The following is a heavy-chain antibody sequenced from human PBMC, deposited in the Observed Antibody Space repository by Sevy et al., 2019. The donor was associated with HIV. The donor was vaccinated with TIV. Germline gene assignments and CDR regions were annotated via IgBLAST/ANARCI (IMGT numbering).Heavy chain of an antibody. V-gene: IGHV4-30-4*08. CDR1: GDSIGSGDYS. CDR3: ARNGIPFVDRSFFDY. D-gene: IGHD5-12*01. J-gene: IGHJ4*02. Sequence: SETLSLTCAVSGDSIGSGDYSWNWIRQPPGKGLEWIGYIFSSGTTHYNPSLTSRVAISVDTSKNQVSLRLNSVTAADTAVYYCARNGIPFVDRSFFDYWGQGTLVTVSS. CDR2: IFSSGTT.